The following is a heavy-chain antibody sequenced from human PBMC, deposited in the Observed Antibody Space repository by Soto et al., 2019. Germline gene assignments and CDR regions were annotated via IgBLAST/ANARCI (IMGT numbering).Heavy chain of an antibody. V-gene: IGHV3-30-3*01. D-gene: IGHD6-13*01. CDR2: ISYDGSNK. Sequence: GGSLRLSCAASGFTFSSYAMHWVRQAPGKGLEWVAVISYDGSNKYYADSVKGRFTISRDNSKNTLYLQMNSLRAEDTAVYYCAREYSSSWYYCFDYWGQGTLVTVSS. CDR3: AREYSSSWYYCFDY. J-gene: IGHJ4*02. CDR1: GFTFSSYA.